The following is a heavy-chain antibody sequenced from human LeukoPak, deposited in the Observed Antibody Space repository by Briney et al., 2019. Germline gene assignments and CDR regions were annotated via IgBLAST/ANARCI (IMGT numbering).Heavy chain of an antibody. D-gene: IGHD6-13*01. J-gene: IGHJ5*02. CDR1: GGSISSYY. CDR3: ARDAYSNSEVDWFDP. Sequence: PSETLSLTCIVSGGSISSYYWSWIRQPPGKGLEWIGYIYYTGSTNYNPSLKSRVTISVDTSKNQFSLKLSSVTAADMAVYYCARDAYSNSEVDWFDPWGQGTLVIVSS. V-gene: IGHV4-59*01. CDR2: IYYTGST.